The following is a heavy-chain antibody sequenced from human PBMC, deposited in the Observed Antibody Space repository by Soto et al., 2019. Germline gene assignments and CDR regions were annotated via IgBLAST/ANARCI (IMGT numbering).Heavy chain of an antibody. CDR2: ISGSGGST. Sequence: GGSLRLSCAASGFTFSSYAMSWVRQAPGKGLEWVSAISGSGGSTYYADSVKGRFTISRDNSKNTLCLQMNSLRAEDTAVYYCAVRGIAAAGSSGYWGQGTLVTVSS. V-gene: IGHV3-23*01. D-gene: IGHD6-13*01. J-gene: IGHJ4*02. CDR1: GFTFSSYA. CDR3: AVRGIAAAGSSGY.